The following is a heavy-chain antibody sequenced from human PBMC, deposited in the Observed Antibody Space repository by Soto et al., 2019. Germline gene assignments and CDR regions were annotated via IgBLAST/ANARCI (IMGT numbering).Heavy chain of an antibody. D-gene: IGHD6-19*01. V-gene: IGHV3-23*01. CDR1: GFTFSSYA. J-gene: IGHJ6*02. CDR2: ISGSGGST. Sequence: GSLRLSCAASGFTFSSYAMSWVRQAPGKGLEWVSAISGSGGSTYYADSVKGRFTISRDNSKNTLYLQMNSLRAEDTAVYYCAKSGSGLYYYYYGMDVWGQGTTVTVSS. CDR3: AKSGSGLYYYYYGMDV.